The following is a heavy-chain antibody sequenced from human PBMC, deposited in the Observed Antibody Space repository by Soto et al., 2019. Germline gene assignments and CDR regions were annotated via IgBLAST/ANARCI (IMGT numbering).Heavy chain of an antibody. CDR3: ARENTYYYGSGTYYYYGMDV. V-gene: IGHV4-59*01. CDR2: IYYSGNT. J-gene: IGHJ6*02. CDR1: GGSISSYY. D-gene: IGHD3-10*01. Sequence: PSETLSLTCTVSGGSISSYYWRWIRQPPGKGLEWIGYIYYSGNTNYNPPLKSRVTISVDTSKTQFSLKLSSVTAADTAVYYCARENTYYYGSGTYYYYGMDVWGQGTTVTVSS.